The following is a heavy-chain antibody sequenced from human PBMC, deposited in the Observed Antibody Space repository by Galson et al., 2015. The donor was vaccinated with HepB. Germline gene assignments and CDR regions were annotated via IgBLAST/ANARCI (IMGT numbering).Heavy chain of an antibody. J-gene: IGHJ4*02. V-gene: IGHV1-18*04. Sequence: SVKVSCKASGYSFTSYGLTWVRQAPGQGLEWMGWISAYNGNTNYAQKVQGRVTMTTDTSTNTAYMELRSLRYDDTAIYYCARSPEYASGWIGAHHLDQWGQGTLVTVSS. CDR2: ISAYNGNT. CDR1: GYSFTSYG. CDR3: ARSPEYASGWIGAHHLDQ. D-gene: IGHD6-19*01.